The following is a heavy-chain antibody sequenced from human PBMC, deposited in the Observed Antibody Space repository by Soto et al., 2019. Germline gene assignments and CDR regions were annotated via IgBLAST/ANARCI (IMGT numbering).Heavy chain of an antibody. CDR1: GGTFSSYA. D-gene: IGHD2-15*01. J-gene: IGHJ6*02. Sequence: QVQLVQSGAEVKKPGSSVKVSCKASGGTFSSYAISWVRQAPGQGLEWMGGIIPIFGTANYAQKFQGRVTITAAKSTSTAYMELSSLRSEDTAVYYCARGQGGYCSGGSCAYYYYYGMDVWGQGTTVTVSS. CDR2: IIPIFGTA. V-gene: IGHV1-69*06. CDR3: ARGQGGYCSGGSCAYYYYYGMDV.